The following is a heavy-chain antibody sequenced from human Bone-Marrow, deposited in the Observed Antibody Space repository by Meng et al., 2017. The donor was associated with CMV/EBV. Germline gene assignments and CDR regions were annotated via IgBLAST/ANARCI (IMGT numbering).Heavy chain of an antibody. CDR2: ISSSSSTI. CDR3: ARVTVVLASDY. J-gene: IGHJ4*02. CDR1: GFTFSNAW. Sequence: GGSLRLSCAASGFTFSNAWMSWVRQAPGRGLEWVSYISSSSSTIYYADSVKGRFTISRDNAKNSLYLQMNSLRAEDTAVYYCARVTVVLASDYWGQGTLVTVSS. V-gene: IGHV3-48*04. D-gene: IGHD4-23*01.